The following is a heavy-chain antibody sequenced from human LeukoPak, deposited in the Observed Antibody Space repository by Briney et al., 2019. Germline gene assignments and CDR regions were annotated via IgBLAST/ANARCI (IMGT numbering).Heavy chain of an antibody. CDR2: ISSSGSTI. J-gene: IGHJ4*02. CDR1: GFTFSDYY. D-gene: IGHD1-14*01. V-gene: IGHV3-11*04. Sequence: GGSLRLSCAASGFTFSDYYMSYISSSGSTIYYADSVKGRFTISRDNAKNSLYLQMNSLRAEDTAVYYCARVIPYNAGYWGQGTLVTVSS. CDR3: ARVIPYNAGY.